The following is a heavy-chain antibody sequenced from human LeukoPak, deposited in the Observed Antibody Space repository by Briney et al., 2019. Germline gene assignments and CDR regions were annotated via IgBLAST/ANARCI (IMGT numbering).Heavy chain of an antibody. CDR1: GFTFSSYS. CDR2: IYSGGST. Sequence: PGGSLRLSCAASGFTFSSYSMSWVRQAPGKGLEWVSVIYSGGSTYYADSVKGRFTISRDNSKNTLYLQMNSLRAEDTAVYYCARGGYSSSFDYWGQGTLVTVSS. D-gene: IGHD6-13*01. J-gene: IGHJ4*02. V-gene: IGHV3-66*01. CDR3: ARGGYSSSFDY.